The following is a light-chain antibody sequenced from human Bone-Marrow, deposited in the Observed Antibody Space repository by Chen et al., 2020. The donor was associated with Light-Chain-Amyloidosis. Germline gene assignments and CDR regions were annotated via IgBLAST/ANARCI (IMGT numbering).Light chain of an antibody. J-gene: IGKJ4*01. Sequence: DIVLTQSPVTLSLSPGEGANLSCRASQTISSNYLTWSQQRFGQAPRLLIYGSSSRATGIPDRFTGSGSGTDFTLSINRLEPEDFAMYYCQQYGTSPLTVGGGTKVEIK. CDR3: QQYGTSPLT. CDR1: QTISSNY. CDR2: GSS. V-gene: IGKV3-20*01.